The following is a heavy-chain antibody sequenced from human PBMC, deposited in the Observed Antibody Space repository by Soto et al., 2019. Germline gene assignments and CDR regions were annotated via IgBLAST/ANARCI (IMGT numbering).Heavy chain of an antibody. D-gene: IGHD2-21*01. CDR1: GFSLSSNW. Sequence: EVQLVESGGGFVQPGGSLRLSCAASGFSLSSNWMHWVRRVPGRGLVWVSRINTDGSFTEYVDSVKGRFTMSRDNAKKTLYLQMNSLRVEDTAVYYCARDGEGFWGQGTLVTVSS. CDR3: ARDGEGF. V-gene: IGHV3-74*03. J-gene: IGHJ4*02. CDR2: INTDGSFT.